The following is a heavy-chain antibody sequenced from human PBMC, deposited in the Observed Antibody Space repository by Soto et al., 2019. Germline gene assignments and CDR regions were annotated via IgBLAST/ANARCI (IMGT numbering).Heavy chain of an antibody. Sequence: QLQLQESGSGLVKPSQTLSLTCAVSGGSFSSGGYSWSWIRQPPGKGLEWIGYIYHSGSTYYNPSLKCRVTISVDRSKNQFSLKLSSVTAADTAVYYCARDKHYYDSSGYYYTGPDAFDIWGQGTMVTVSS. J-gene: IGHJ3*02. V-gene: IGHV4-30-2*01. CDR3: ARDKHYYDSSGYYYTGPDAFDI. D-gene: IGHD3-22*01. CDR1: GGSFSSGGYS. CDR2: IYHSGST.